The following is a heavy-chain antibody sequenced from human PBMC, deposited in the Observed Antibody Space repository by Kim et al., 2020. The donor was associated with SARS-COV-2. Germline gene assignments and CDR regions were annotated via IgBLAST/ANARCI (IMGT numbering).Heavy chain of an antibody. J-gene: IGHJ2*01. CDR2: ITGGDTK. V-gene: IGHV3-23*01. Sequence: GGSLRLSCAASGFSFNSYAMAWVRQAPGKGLECVSGITGGDTKYYADSVKGRFSIYRDNSKKTVYLDVNSLRVEDTAVYYCAKDKISGDGYCYFDVWGRGTLVTVSS. D-gene: IGHD2-2*03. CDR1: GFSFNSYA. CDR3: AKDKISGDGYCYFDV.